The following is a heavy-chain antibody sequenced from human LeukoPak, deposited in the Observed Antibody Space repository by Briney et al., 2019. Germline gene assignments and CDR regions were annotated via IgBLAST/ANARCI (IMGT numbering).Heavy chain of an antibody. Sequence: SETLSLTCTVSGGSFTDYYWSWVRRPAGKGLEWIGRISTSGRTNYNHSLKSRVTMSVDTSNNQFSLKLTSVTAADTAVYFCASTDSFWYFDLWGRGTLVTVSS. D-gene: IGHD4-11*01. CDR3: ASTDSFWYFDL. CDR1: GGSFTDYY. J-gene: IGHJ2*01. CDR2: ISTSGRT. V-gene: IGHV4-4*07.